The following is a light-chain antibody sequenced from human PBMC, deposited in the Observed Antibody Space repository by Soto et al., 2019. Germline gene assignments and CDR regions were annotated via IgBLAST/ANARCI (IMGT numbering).Light chain of an antibody. CDR3: SSFTRSSTYV. CDR1: SSDVGGYDY. Sequence: QSALTQPASVSGSPGQSITLSCTGTSSDVGGYDYVSWYQQHPGKAPKLIISEVSNRPSGVSNRFSGSKSGNTASLTISGLQAEDEADYYCSSFTRSSTYVFGSGTKVTVL. CDR2: EVS. J-gene: IGLJ1*01. V-gene: IGLV2-14*01.